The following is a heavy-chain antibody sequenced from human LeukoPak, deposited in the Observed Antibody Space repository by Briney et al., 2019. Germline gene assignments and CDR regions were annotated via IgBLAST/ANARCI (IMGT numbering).Heavy chain of an antibody. J-gene: IGHJ4*02. CDR1: GDSVSSTSVA. CDR3: ARGWSRTIDY. CDR2: TYYRSKWCN. V-gene: IGHV6-1*01. Sequence: SQTLPLTCAISGDSVSSTSVAWTWIRQSPSRGLEWLGRTYYRSKWCNDYAVSVKGRITINPDTSKNQFSLQLNSVTPEDTAVYFCARGWSRTIDYWGQGTLVTVSS. D-gene: IGHD2-15*01.